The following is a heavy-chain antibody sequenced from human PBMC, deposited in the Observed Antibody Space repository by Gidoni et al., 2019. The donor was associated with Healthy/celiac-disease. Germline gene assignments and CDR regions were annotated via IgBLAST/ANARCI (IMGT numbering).Heavy chain of an antibody. J-gene: IGHJ4*02. CDR2: ISHSGST. D-gene: IGHD3-22*01. CDR1: GGSISSGGYS. V-gene: IGHV4-30-2*01. Sequence: QLQLQESGSGLVKPSQTLSLTCAVLGGSISSGGYSWSWIRQPPGKGLEWIGYISHSGSTYYNPSLKSRVTISVDRSKNQFSLKLSSVTAADTAVYYCARAASYDSSGYQYYFDYWGQGTLVTVSS. CDR3: ARAASYDSSGYQYYFDY.